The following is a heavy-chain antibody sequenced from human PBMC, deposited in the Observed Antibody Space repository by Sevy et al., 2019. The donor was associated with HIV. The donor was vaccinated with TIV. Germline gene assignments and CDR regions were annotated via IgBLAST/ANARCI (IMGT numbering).Heavy chain of an antibody. J-gene: IGHJ4*02. V-gene: IGHV3-30*18. CDR1: GFTFSSYG. CDR3: AKGLEYLDY. CDR2: ISFDGSNK. D-gene: IGHD4-17*01. Sequence: GGSLRLSCAASGFTFSSYGMHWVRQAPGKGLEWVAVISFDGSNKYYADSVKGRFTISRDNSKNTLYLQMTSLRAGETVVCYCAKGLEYLDYWGQGTLVTVSS.